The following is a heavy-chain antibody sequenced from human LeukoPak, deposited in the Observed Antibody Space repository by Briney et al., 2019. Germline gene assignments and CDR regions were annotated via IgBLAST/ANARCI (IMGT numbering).Heavy chain of an antibody. J-gene: IGHJ4*02. D-gene: IGHD6-13*01. Sequence: PGGSLRLSCAASGFTFSRYWMNWVRQAPGKGLVWVSRINSDGSTTRYADSVKGRFTISRDNAKNTLYLQMNSLRAEDTAIYYCARQNYGSPDFWGQGTLVTVSS. CDR3: ARQNYGSPDF. CDR2: INSDGSTT. CDR1: GFTFSRYW. V-gene: IGHV3-74*01.